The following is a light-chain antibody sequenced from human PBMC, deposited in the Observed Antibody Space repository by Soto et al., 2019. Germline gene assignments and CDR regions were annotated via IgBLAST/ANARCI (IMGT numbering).Light chain of an antibody. V-gene: IGLV2-14*01. J-gene: IGLJ1*01. CDR3: SSYTSSSTLYV. Sequence: QSALTQPASASRSPGQSITISCTGTSSDVGGYNYVSWYQQHPGKAPKLMIYDVSNRPSGVSNRFSGSKSGNTASLTISGLQAEDEAHYYCSSYTSSSTLYVFGTGTKLTLL. CDR2: DVS. CDR1: SSDVGGYNY.